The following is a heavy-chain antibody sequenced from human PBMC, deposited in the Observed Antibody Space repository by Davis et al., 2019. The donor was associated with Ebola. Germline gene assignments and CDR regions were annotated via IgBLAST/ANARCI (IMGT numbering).Heavy chain of an antibody. D-gene: IGHD3-22*01. CDR1: GGSISSSSYY. CDR3: ARSLRITMIVVYWFDP. Sequence: PSETLSLTCTVSGGSISSSSYYWGWIRQPPGKGLEWIGSIYYSGSTYYNPSLKSRVTISVDTSKNQFSLKLSSVTAADTAVYYCARSLRITMIVVYWFDPWGQGTLVTVSS. J-gene: IGHJ5*02. CDR2: IYYSGST. V-gene: IGHV4-39*01.